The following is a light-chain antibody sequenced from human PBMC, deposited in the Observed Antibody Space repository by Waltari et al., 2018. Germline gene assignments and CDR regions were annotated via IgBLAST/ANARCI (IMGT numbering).Light chain of an antibody. J-gene: IGLJ3*02. CDR1: SLRSYY. V-gene: IGLV3-19*01. Sequence: SSELTQDPAVSVALGQTVRITCQGDSLRSYYASWYQQKPGQAPVLVIYGKNNRPSGIPDQFSGSSSGNTASLTITGAQAEDEADYYCNARDSSGNHPSFGGGTKLTVL. CDR3: NARDSSGNHPS. CDR2: GKN.